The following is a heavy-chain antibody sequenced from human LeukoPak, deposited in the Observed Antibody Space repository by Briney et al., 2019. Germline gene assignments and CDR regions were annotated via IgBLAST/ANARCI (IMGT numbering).Heavy chain of an antibody. D-gene: IGHD3-10*02. CDR3: AKASAVRGYYYYGMDV. Sequence: PGGSLRLSCAASFIFSTYAMNWVRPAPGKGLEWVSAISDSGGITYYADSVKGRFTISRDNSKNTLYLQMNSLRAEDTAIYYCAKASAVRGYYYYGMDVWGQGTTVTVSS. V-gene: IGHV3-23*01. CDR2: ISDSGGIT. J-gene: IGHJ6*02. CDR1: FIFSTYA.